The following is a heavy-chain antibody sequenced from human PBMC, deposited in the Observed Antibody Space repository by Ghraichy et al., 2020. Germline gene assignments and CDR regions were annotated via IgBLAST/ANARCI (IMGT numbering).Heavy chain of an antibody. D-gene: IGHD1-26*01. CDR1: GGSISSYY. CDR3: ARLRWEYSGSYYAFDY. CDR2: IYYSGST. Sequence: SETLSLTCTVSGGSISSYYWSWIRQPPGKGLEWIGYIYYSGSTNYNPSLKSRVTISVDTSKNQFSLKLSSVTAADTAVYYCARLRWEYSGSYYAFDYWGQGTLVTVSS. V-gene: IGHV4-59*08. J-gene: IGHJ4*02.